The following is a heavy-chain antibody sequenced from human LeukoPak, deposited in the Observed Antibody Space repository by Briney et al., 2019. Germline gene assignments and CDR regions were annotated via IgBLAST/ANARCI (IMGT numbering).Heavy chain of an antibody. CDR1: GYTFTSYA. CDR2: INTNTGNP. CDR3: AREAITFGGVIVGLDY. Sequence: ASVKVSCKASGYTFTSYAMNWVRQAPGQGLEWMGWINTNTGNPTYAQGFTGRFVFSLDTSVSTAYLQISSLKAEDTAVYYCAREAITFGGVIVGLDYWGQGTLVTVSS. J-gene: IGHJ4*02. V-gene: IGHV7-4-1*02. D-gene: IGHD3-16*02.